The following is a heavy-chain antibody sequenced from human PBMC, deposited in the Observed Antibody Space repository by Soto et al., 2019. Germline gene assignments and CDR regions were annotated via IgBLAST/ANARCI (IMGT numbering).Heavy chain of an antibody. V-gene: IGHV3-23*01. CDR3: ENGYSAVDPRDQHSF. CDR2: ISGSGGST. D-gene: IGHD5-18*01. Sequence: PGGSVGLACAASGFCFGRAAIRWVGQGLEKGLEWVSAISGSGGSTYYADSVKGRFTISRDKSKNTLYLQMNSLRAEDTAVYYCENGYSAVDPRDQHSFRGQ. J-gene: IGHJ3*01. CDR1: GFCFGRAA.